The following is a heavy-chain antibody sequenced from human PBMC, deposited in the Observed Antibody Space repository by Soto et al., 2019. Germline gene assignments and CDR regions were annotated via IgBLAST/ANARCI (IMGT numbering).Heavy chain of an antibody. Sequence: EVQLLESGGGLVQPGESLRLSCAASGFTFSGYAMNWVRQAPGKGLEWVSGISGSGEDTYYPDSMKGRFTISRDNSKNTLYLRVNSLRVEDTAVYYCAKLRQYDRGWLFYFDSWGQGTLVTVSS. V-gene: IGHV3-23*01. CDR2: ISGSGEDT. J-gene: IGHJ4*02. CDR3: AKLRQYDRGWLFYFDS. D-gene: IGHD3-16*01. CDR1: GFTFSGYA.